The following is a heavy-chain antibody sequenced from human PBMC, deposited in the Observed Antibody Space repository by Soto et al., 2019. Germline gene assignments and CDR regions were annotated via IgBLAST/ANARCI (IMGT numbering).Heavy chain of an antibody. Sequence: TLEESGPTLVKPTPTLTLTFTFSGFSLTSTGVGVGWIRQPPGKPLEWLALISWNDDKCYSQSLKRRLTITKEASKNPAVLTMTNMDPVDTGTYFCAHGGTYNFDYERYRYGLAVWGQGTTVTVSS. V-gene: IGHV2-5*01. CDR2: ISWNDDK. J-gene: IGHJ6*02. D-gene: IGHD3-16*01. CDR1: GFSLTSTGVG. CDR3: AHGGTYNFDYERYRYGLAV.